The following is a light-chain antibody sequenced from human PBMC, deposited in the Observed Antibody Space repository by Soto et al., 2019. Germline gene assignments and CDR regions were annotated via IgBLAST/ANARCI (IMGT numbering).Light chain of an antibody. CDR1: QDMNNF. CDR2: DAS. Sequence: DIQTTQSLSSLSASVGDRVTITCRASQDMNNFLNWYQEKPGKAPTPMIYDASKLETAVPARFSGSGSGTDFTFTITSLQPEAIATYSCQQYDNLPPFTFGQGTRLEIK. J-gene: IGKJ5*01. V-gene: IGKV1-33*01. CDR3: QQYDNLPPFT.